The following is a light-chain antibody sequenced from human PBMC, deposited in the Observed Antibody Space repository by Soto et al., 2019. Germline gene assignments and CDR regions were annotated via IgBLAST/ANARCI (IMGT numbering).Light chain of an antibody. CDR1: SSNIGAGYD. V-gene: IGLV1-40*01. J-gene: IGLJ3*02. Sequence: QSVLTQPPSVSGAPGQRVTISCTESSSNIGAGYDVHWYQQLPGTAPKLLIYANSNRPSGVPDRFSGSKSDTSASLAITGLQAEDEADYYCQSYDSSLSAWVFGGGTKLTVL. CDR3: QSYDSSLSAWV. CDR2: ANS.